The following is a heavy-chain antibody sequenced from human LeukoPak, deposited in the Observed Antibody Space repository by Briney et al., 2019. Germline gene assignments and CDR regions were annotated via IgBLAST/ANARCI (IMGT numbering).Heavy chain of an antibody. CDR3: AKRRIQLWFYDY. Sequence: PGGSLRLSCVGSGFTFRSHAMSWVRQAPEKGLEFVSGIYENGGTTYYADSVKGRFSISRDNSKNTLYLQMDSLRGEDTAVYYCAKRRIQLWFYDYWGQGTLVTVSS. CDR1: GFTFRSHA. J-gene: IGHJ4*02. CDR2: IYENGGTT. D-gene: IGHD5-18*01. V-gene: IGHV3-23*01.